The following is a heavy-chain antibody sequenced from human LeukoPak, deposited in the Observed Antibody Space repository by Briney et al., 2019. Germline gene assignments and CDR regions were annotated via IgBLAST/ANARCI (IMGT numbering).Heavy chain of an antibody. D-gene: IGHD4-17*01. CDR2: ISSSSSYI. CDR3: ARARSDDYGDYYDAFDI. Sequence: GGSLRLSCAASGFTFSSYSMSWVRQAPGKGLEWVSSISSSSSYIYYADSVKGRFTISRDNAKNSLYLQMNSLRAEDTAVYYCARARSDDYGDYYDAFDIWGQGTMVTVYS. V-gene: IGHV3-21*01. CDR1: GFTFSSYS. J-gene: IGHJ3*02.